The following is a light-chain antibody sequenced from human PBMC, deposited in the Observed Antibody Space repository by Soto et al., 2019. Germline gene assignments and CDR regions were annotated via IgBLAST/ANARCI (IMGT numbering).Light chain of an antibody. Sequence: QSALTQPAPVSGSPGQSITISCTGTSSDVGGYNYVSWYQQHPGKAPKLLIYEVSNRPSGLSNRFSGSKSGNTASLTISGLQAEDEADYYCTSYTSISTWVFGGGTKLTVL. CDR1: SSDVGGYNY. CDR2: EVS. J-gene: IGLJ3*02. V-gene: IGLV2-14*01. CDR3: TSYTSISTWV.